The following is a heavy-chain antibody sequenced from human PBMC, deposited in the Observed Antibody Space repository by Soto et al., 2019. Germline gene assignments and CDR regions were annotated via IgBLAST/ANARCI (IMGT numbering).Heavy chain of an antibody. D-gene: IGHD4-17*01. V-gene: IGHV4-59*01. CDR1: GGSISSYY. J-gene: IGHJ3*02. CDR3: ARETSTVTTMGEAFDI. CDR2: IYYSGST. Sequence: QVQLQESGPGLVKPSETLSLTCTVSGGSISSYYWSWIRQPPGKGLEWIGYIYYSGSTNYNPSLKSRVTISVDTSKNQFSLKLSSVTAADTAVYYCARETSTVTTMGEAFDIWGQGTMVTVSS.